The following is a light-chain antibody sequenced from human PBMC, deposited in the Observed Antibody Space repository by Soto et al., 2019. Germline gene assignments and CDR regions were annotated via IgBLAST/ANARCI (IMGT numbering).Light chain of an antibody. CDR1: QGVSSA. Sequence: AIQLTQSPSSLSASVGDRVTITCRASQGVSSALAWYQHKPGKAPKLLIYDASSLESGVPSRFSVSGSGTDFTLTITSLQPEDFATYYCQQFYYYPITFGQGIRLEIK. V-gene: IGKV1D-13*01. CDR2: DAS. J-gene: IGKJ5*01. CDR3: QQFYYYPIT.